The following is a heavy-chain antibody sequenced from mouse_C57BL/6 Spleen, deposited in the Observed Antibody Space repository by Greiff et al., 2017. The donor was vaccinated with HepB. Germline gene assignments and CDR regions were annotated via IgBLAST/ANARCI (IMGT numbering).Heavy chain of an antibody. CDR1: GYTFTSYW. CDR3: AREKLLRSYYFDY. CDR2: IDPSDSYT. Sequence: VQLQQPGAELVKPGASVKLSCKASGYTFTSYWMQWVKQRPGQGLEWIGEIDPSDSYTNYNQKFKGKATLTVDTSSSTAYMQLSSLTSEDSAVYYCAREKLLRSYYFDYWGQGTTLTVSS. J-gene: IGHJ2*01. D-gene: IGHD1-1*01. V-gene: IGHV1-50*01.